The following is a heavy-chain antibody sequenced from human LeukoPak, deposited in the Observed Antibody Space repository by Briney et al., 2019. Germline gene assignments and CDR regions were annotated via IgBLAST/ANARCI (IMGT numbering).Heavy chain of an antibody. CDR1: GFTFSSYA. J-gene: IGHJ4*02. CDR3: AKEILGYSSSWYYFDY. CDR2: ISGSGGST. D-gene: IGHD6-13*01. V-gene: IGHV3-23*01. Sequence: GGSLRLFCAASGFTFSSYAMSWVRQAPGKGLEWVSAISGSGGSTYYADSVKGRFTISRDNSKNTLYLQMNSLRAEDTAVYYCAKEILGYSSSWYYFDYWGQGTLVTVSS.